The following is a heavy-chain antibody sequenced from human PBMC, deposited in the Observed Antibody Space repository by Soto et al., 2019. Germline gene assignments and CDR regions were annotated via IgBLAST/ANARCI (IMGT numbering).Heavy chain of an antibody. V-gene: IGHV3-21*01. Sequence: PGGSLRLSCAASGFTFSSYSMNWVRQAPGKGLEWVSSISSSSSYIYYADSVKGRFTISRDNAKNSLYLQMNSLRAEDTAVYYCARSSPDYGDYGWASTGFDYWGQGTLVTVSS. J-gene: IGHJ4*02. CDR2: ISSSSSYI. CDR3: ARSSPDYGDYGWASTGFDY. D-gene: IGHD4-17*01. CDR1: GFTFSSYS.